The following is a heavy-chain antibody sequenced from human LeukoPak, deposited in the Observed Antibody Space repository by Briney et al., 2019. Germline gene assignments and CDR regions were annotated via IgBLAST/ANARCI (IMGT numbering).Heavy chain of an antibody. CDR2: IYHSGST. D-gene: IGHD1-26*01. CDR3: ARWGRDGFDY. J-gene: IGHJ4*02. CDR1: GGSISSYY. Sequence: PSETLSLTCTVSGGSISSYYWSWIRQPPGKGLEWIGYIYHSGSTYYNPSLKSRVTISVDRSKNQFSLKLSSVTAADTAVYYCARWGRDGFDYWGQGTLVTVSS. V-gene: IGHV4-59*12.